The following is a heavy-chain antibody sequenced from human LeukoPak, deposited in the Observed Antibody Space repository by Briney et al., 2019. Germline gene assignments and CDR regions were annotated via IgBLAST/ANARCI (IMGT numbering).Heavy chain of an antibody. D-gene: IGHD2-2*01. Sequence: ASVKVSCKASGYTFTSYGISWVRQAPGQGLEWMGWISAYNGNTNYAQKLQGRVTMTTDTSTSTAYMELRSLRSDDTAVYYCVRDIVVVPAANGELITIIDYWGQGTLVTVSS. V-gene: IGHV1-18*01. J-gene: IGHJ4*02. CDR1: GYTFTSYG. CDR2: ISAYNGNT. CDR3: VRDIVVVPAANGELITIIDY.